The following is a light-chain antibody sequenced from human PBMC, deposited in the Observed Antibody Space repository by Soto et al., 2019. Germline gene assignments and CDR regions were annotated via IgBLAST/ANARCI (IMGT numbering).Light chain of an antibody. Sequence: DIVMTQSPDSLAVSLGERATINCKSSQSVLYSSNNKNYLAWYQQKPGQPPKLLIYWASTRESGVPDRFSGSGSGTDFTIPISSLQAEDVAVYYCQQYYSTPPVTFGGGTKVEIK. CDR3: QQYYSTPPVT. V-gene: IGKV4-1*01. CDR1: QSVLYSSNNKNY. J-gene: IGKJ4*01. CDR2: WAS.